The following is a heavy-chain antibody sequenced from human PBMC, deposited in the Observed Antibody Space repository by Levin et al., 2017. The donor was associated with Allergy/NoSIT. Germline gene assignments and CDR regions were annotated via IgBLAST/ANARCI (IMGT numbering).Heavy chain of an antibody. CDR1: GDRVSSNNVG. CDR2: TYYRSTWSN. D-gene: IGHD3-22*01. Sequence: SQTLSLTCVISGDRVSSNNVGWNWIRQSPSRGLEWLGGTYYRSTWSNNYAVSVKSRITISPDTSKNQFSLQLNSVTPEDTAVYYCARDRYYFDIWGQGTLVTVSS. CDR3: ARDRYYFDI. J-gene: IGHJ4*02. V-gene: IGHV6-1*01.